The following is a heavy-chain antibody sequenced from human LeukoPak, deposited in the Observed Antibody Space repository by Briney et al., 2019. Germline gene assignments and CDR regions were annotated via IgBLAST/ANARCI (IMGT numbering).Heavy chain of an antibody. CDR1: GYTFASYD. Sequence: ASVKVSCKASGYTFASYDINWVRQAPGQGLEWMGWMKLNSGNTGYAQKFQGRVTMTRNTSISTAYMELSSLRSEDTAVYYCARPQLYDYVWGSYRSSFAFDIWGQGTMVTVSS. V-gene: IGHV1-8*01. D-gene: IGHD3-16*02. CDR3: ARPQLYDYVWGSYRSSFAFDI. J-gene: IGHJ3*02. CDR2: MKLNSGNT.